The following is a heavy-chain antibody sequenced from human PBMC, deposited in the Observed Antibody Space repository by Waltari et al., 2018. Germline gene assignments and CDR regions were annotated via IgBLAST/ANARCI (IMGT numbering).Heavy chain of an antibody. J-gene: IGHJ4*02. CDR3: ARGSKDCSGGSCHSMGFEY. Sequence: QPPGKGLEWIGEIDHRGNTNYNPSLKSRVTMSVDTSKNQFFLRVSSVTAADTAVYYCARGSKDCSGGSCHSMGFEYSGQGSPVTVSS. CDR2: IDHRGNT. D-gene: IGHD2-15*01. V-gene: IGHV4-34*01.